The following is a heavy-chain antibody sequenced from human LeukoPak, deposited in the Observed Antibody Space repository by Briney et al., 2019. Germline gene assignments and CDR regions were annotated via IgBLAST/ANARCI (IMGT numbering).Heavy chain of an antibody. D-gene: IGHD4-23*01. V-gene: IGHV4-39*02. CDR2: IYYSGST. CDR3: AREGYGGAYGSEY. Sequence: ETPCLTCTVSGGSNSSTTTYWGWIRQPPGKGLEWIGSIYYSGSTYYHPSLNSPVTMSVDTSQNQLSLKLSSVTAADTAVYFCAREGYGGAYGSEYWGPENLLTVSS. J-gene: IGHJ4*02. CDR1: GGSNSSTTTY.